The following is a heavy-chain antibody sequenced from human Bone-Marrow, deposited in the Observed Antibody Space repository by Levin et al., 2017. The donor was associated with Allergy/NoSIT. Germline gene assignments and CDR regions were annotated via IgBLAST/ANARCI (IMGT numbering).Heavy chain of an antibody. CDR2: IDYSGST. CDR1: GAPFIDYN. J-gene: IGHJ2*01. CDR3: ARGGLRTHPVYWFFDV. V-gene: IGHV4-34*01. Sequence: SETLSLTCAVDGAPFIDYNWSWIRQPPGKGLEWIGDIDYSGSTNYSPSLKSRVTMSVDTVTKQFSLKLTSVSAADAGLYYCARGGLRTHPVYWFFDVWGRGTLVTVSS. D-gene: IGHD3/OR15-3a*01.